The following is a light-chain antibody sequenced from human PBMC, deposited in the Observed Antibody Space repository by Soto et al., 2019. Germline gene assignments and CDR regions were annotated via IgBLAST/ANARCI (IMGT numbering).Light chain of an antibody. J-gene: IGLJ2*01. CDR3: SSYTSSSTLGV. CDR1: SSDVGGYNY. Sequence: QSALTQPASVSGSPGQSITISCTGTSSDVGGYNYVSWYQQHPGKAPKLMIYDVSNRPSGVSNRFSGSKSGNTASLTISGLQAEDEADYYCSSYTSSSTLGVIGGGTKLT. V-gene: IGLV2-14*01. CDR2: DVS.